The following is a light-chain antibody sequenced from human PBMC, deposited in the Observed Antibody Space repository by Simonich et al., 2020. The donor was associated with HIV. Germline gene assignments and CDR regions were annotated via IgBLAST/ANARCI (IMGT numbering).Light chain of an antibody. Sequence: DIVMTQSPDSLAVSLGERATTNCKSSQSVLSSSNNKNSLVWYQQKPGQPPKLLMYWASTRESGVPDRFSGSGSGTDFTRTISSLQAEDVAVYYCQQYYSTPLTFGGGTKVEIK. V-gene: IGKV4-1*01. CDR3: QQYYSTPLT. CDR2: WAS. CDR1: QSVLSSSNNKNS. J-gene: IGKJ4*01.